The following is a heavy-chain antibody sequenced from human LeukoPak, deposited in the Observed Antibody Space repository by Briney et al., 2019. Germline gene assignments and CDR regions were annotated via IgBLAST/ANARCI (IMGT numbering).Heavy chain of an antibody. CDR3: AIIPVWFGYYFDY. CDR2: IYSGGST. D-gene: IGHD3-10*01. Sequence: GGSLRLSCAASGFTVSSNYMSWVRQAPGKGLEWVSVIYSGGSTYYADPVKGRFTISRDNSKNTLYLQMNSLRAEDTAVYYCAIIPVWFGYYFDYWGQGTLVTVSS. J-gene: IGHJ4*02. V-gene: IGHV3-66*01. CDR1: GFTVSSNY.